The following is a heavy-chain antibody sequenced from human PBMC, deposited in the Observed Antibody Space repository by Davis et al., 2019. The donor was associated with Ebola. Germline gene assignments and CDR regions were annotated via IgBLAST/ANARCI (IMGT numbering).Heavy chain of an antibody. Sequence: PSETLSLTCTVSGGSISSHYWSWIRQPPGKGLEWIGEINHSGSTNYNPSLKSRVTISVDTSKNQFSLKLSSVTAADTAVYYCARGPARGMRIAAASPFDYWGQGTLVTVSS. CDR2: INHSGST. D-gene: IGHD6-13*01. CDR3: ARGPARGMRIAAASPFDY. J-gene: IGHJ4*02. V-gene: IGHV4-34*01. CDR1: GGSISSHY.